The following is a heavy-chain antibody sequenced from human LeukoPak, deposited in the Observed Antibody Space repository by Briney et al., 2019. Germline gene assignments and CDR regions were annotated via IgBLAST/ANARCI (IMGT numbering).Heavy chain of an antibody. V-gene: IGHV3-11*01. CDR2: ISSSGSTI. Sequence: GGSLRLSCAASGFTFSDYYMSWIRQAPGKGLEWVSYISSSGSTIYYADSVKGRFTISGDNAKNSLYLQMNSLRAEDTAVYYCAFQAQKRVPFWFDPWGQGTLVTVSS. CDR3: AFQAQKRVPFWFDP. CDR1: GFTFSDYY. J-gene: IGHJ5*02. D-gene: IGHD1-1*01.